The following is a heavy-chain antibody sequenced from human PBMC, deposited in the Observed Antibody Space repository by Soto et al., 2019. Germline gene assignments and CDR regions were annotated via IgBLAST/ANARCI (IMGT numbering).Heavy chain of an antibody. CDR1: GYTFTSYY. Sequence: ASVKVSCKASGYTFTSYYMHWVRQAPGQGLEWMGIINPSGGSTSYAQKFQGRVTMTRDTSTSTVYMELSSLRSEDTAVYYCARGFITMVRGAPNLYYYYGMDVWGQGTTVTVSS. CDR3: ARGFITMVRGAPNLYYYYGMDV. CDR2: INPSGGST. V-gene: IGHV1-46*03. J-gene: IGHJ6*02. D-gene: IGHD3-10*01.